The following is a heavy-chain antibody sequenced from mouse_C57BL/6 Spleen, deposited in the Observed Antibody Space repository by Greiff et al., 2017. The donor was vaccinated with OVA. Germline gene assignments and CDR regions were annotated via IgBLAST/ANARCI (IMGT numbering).Heavy chain of an antibody. CDR1: GYTFTDYE. CDR2: IDPETGGT. V-gene: IGHV1-15*01. Sequence: QVHVKQSGAELVRPGASVTLSCKASGYTFTDYEMHWVKQTPVHGLEWIGAIDPETGGTAYNQKFKGKAILTADNSSSTAYMELRSLTSEDSAVYYCTRITTVVAFDYWGQGTTLTVSS. J-gene: IGHJ2*01. CDR3: TRITTVVAFDY. D-gene: IGHD1-1*01.